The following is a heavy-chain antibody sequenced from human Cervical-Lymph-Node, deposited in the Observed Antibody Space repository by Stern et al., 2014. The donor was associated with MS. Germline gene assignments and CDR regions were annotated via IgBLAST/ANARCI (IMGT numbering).Heavy chain of an antibody. J-gene: IGHJ6*02. V-gene: IGHV3-15*01. D-gene: IGHD1-26*01. CDR1: GFTFRTAW. CDR2: IKSKTDGGTT. Sequence: EVQLVESGGGLVKPGGSLSLSCAASGFTFRTAWMTWIRQAPGKGLEWVGRIKSKTDGGTTDYAAPVKGRFTISRDDSKNTLYLQMNSLKTEDTAVYYCTTLDRSYPYYYYGMDVWGQGTTVTVSS. CDR3: TTLDRSYPYYYYGMDV.